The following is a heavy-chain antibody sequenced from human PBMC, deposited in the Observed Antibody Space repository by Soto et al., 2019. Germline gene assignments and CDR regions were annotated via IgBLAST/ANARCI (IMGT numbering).Heavy chain of an antibody. CDR3: TRVDKYRSYYYYGMDV. CDR2: IRSKAYGGTT. J-gene: IGHJ6*02. Sequence: PGVSLALSFTACVYPLDVYAMSWVRQAPGKGLEWVGFIRSKAYGGTTEYAASVKGRFTISRDDSKSIAYLQMNSLKTEDTAVYYCTRVDKYRSYYYYGMDVWGQGTTVTVS. CDR1: VYPLDVYA. D-gene: IGHD2-2*03. V-gene: IGHV3-49*04.